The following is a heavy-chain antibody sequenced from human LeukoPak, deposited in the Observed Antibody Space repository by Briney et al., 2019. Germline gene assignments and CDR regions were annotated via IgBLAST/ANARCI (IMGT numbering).Heavy chain of an antibody. D-gene: IGHD3-3*01. V-gene: IGHV1-18*01. CDR1: GYTFTSYG. Sequence: ASVKVSCKASGYTFTSYGISWVRQAPGQGLEWMGWISAYNGNTNYAQKLQGRVTMTTDTSTSTAYMELRSLRSGDTAVYYCARDSYYDFWSGYDYWGQGTLVTVSS. J-gene: IGHJ4*02. CDR3: ARDSYYDFWSGYDY. CDR2: ISAYNGNT.